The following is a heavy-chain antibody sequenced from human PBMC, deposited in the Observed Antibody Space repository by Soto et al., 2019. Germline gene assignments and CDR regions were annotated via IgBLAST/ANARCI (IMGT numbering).Heavy chain of an antibody. J-gene: IGHJ4*02. Sequence: GGSLRLSCAASGFTFSSYGMHWVRQAPGKGLEWVAVIWYDGSNKYYADSVKGRFTISRDNSKNTLYLQMNSLRAEDTAVYYCARETYYYDSSGYAFDYWGQGTLVTVSS. CDR3: ARETYYYDSSGYAFDY. CDR1: GFTFSSYG. CDR2: IWYDGSNK. D-gene: IGHD3-22*01. V-gene: IGHV3-33*01.